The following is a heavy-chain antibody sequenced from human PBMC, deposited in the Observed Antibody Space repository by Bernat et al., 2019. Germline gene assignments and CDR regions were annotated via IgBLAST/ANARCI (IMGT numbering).Heavy chain of an antibody. CDR2: INPGDGST. J-gene: IGHJ4*02. V-gene: IGHV1-46*01. Sequence: QVQLVQSGAEVKKPGASVKVSCRASGYTFSSYSLHWLRQAPGQGLEWMAIINPGDGSTTYAQKFQGRVTVTRDTSTTTVYMDLSGLRSEDTAVYYCARALSTSHASFDCWGQGTLVTVSS. CDR1: GYTFSSYS. CDR3: ARALSTSHASFDC.